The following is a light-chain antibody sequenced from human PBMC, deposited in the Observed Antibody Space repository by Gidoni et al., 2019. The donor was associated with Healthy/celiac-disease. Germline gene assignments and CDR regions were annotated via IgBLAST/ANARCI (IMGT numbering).Light chain of an antibody. CDR1: QDISNY. CDR2: DAS. CDR3: QQYDNLPXT. V-gene: IGKV1-33*01. J-gene: IGKJ5*01. Sequence: DIQMTQSPSSLSASVGERVTITCQASQDISNYLNWYQQKPGKAPKLLIYDASNLETGVPSRFSGSGSGTDFTFTISSLQPEDIATYYCQQYDNLPXTFGQGTRLEIK.